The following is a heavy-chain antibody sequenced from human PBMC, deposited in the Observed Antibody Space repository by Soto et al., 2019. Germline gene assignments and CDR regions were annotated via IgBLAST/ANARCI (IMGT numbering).Heavy chain of an antibody. J-gene: IGHJ5*02. CDR3: ARVYCSGGTCYSWFPIDL. Sequence: EVQLVDSGGGVVRPGGSLRLSCAASGFSIDDYGLSWVRQAPGKGLEWVSGINRDGGSTGYADSVKGRFTISRDSAKISLFLQMNSLRAENAALYHGARVYCSGGTCYSWFPIDLWGQGTLVTVSA. CDR2: INRDGGST. V-gene: IGHV3-20*01. CDR1: GFSIDDYG. D-gene: IGHD2-15*01.